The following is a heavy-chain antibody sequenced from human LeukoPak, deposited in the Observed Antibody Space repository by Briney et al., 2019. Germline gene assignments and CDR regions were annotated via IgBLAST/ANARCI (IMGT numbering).Heavy chain of an antibody. CDR2: ISSRGSST. CDR3: ARDGGYSSGWYPGY. J-gene: IGHJ4*02. V-gene: IGHV3-23*01. CDR1: GFTFSSDA. Sequence: GGSLRLSCAVSGFTFSSDAMSWVRQAPGKGLEWVSAISSRGSSTYYADSVKGRFTISRDNSKNTLYLQMNSLRAEDTAVYYCARDGGYSSGWYPGYWGQGTLVTVSS. D-gene: IGHD6-19*01.